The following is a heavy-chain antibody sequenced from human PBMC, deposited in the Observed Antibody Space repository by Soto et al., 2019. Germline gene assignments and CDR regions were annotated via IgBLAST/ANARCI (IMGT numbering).Heavy chain of an antibody. V-gene: IGHV1-2*04. CDR3: ARVVYFCGVSCGSGVGDSFDI. CDR2: INPNSGGT. Sequence: ASVKVSCKASGYTFTGYYMHWVRQAPGQGLEWMGWINPNSGGTNYAQKFQGWVTMTRDTSVSTAYMELSRLRSDDTAVYYCARVVYFCGVSCGSGVGDSFDIWGQGTMVTVSS. CDR1: GYTFTGYY. D-gene: IGHD2-15*01. J-gene: IGHJ3*02.